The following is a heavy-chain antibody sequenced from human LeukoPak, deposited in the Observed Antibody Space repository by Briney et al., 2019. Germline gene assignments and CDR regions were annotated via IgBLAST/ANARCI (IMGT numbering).Heavy chain of an antibody. V-gene: IGHV3-49*04. CDR1: GFAFDDFA. CDR2: IRRRGYGGAA. CDR3: SRNGLVDFDY. Sequence: GGSLRLSCTTSGFAFDDFAMSWVRQPAGKGLEWVGFIRRRGYGGAAEYAASVKGRFITSRDDSKGIAYLQMNRLKTEDTAVYYCSRNGLVDFDYWGQGSRVSVSP. J-gene: IGHJ4*02.